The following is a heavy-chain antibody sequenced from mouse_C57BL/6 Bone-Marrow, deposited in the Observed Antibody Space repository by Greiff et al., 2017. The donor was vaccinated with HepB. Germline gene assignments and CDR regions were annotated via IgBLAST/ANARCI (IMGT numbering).Heavy chain of an antibody. J-gene: IGHJ3*01. V-gene: IGHV5-17*01. D-gene: IGHD1-1*01. CDR3: ARDGYYCSSPRFAY. CDR1: GFTFSDYG. Sequence: EVMLVESGGGLVKPGGSLKLSCAASGFTFSDYGMHWVRQAPEKGLEWVADISSGSSTIYYADTVTGRFTISRDNAKNTLFLQMTSLRYEDTAMYYCARDGYYCSSPRFAYWGQGTLVTVSA. CDR2: ISSGSSTI.